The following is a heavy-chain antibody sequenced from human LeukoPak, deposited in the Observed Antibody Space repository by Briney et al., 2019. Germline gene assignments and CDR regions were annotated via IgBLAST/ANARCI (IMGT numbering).Heavy chain of an antibody. CDR2: INPSSGDT. J-gene: IGHJ4*02. CDR3: AREYSGSDY. Sequence: GASVKVSCKTSGYTFTGYYMHWVRQAPGEGLEWVGWINPSSGDTYYAQKFQGRVTMTGDTSISTAYMELSGLRSDDTAIYYCAREYSGSDYWGQGTQVTVSS. D-gene: IGHD3-10*01. V-gene: IGHV1-2*02. CDR1: GYTFTGYY.